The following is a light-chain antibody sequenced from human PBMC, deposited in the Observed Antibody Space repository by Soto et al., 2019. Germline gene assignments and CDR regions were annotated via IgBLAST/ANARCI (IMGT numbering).Light chain of an antibody. CDR3: SSYTSSSTLGV. Sequence: QSVLTQPASVSGSPGQSITISCTGTSSDVGGYNYVSWYQQHPGKAPKLMIYDVSNRPSGVSNRFSGSKSGNTASLTISGLQAEDEADYYCSSYTSSSTLGVFVTGNKVTVL. CDR1: SSDVGGYNY. V-gene: IGLV2-14*01. CDR2: DVS. J-gene: IGLJ1*01.